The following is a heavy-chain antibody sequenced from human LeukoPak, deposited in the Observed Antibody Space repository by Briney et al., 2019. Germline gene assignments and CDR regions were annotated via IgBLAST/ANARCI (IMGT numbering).Heavy chain of an antibody. Sequence: SETLSLTCTVPGGSISSYYWSWIRQPPGKGLEWIGYIYYSGSTNYNPSLKSRVTISVDTSKNQFSLKLSSVTAADTAVYYCARDDDRAFDIWAKGQWSPSLQ. CDR1: GGSISSYY. CDR2: IYYSGST. V-gene: IGHV4-59*01. J-gene: IGHJ3*02. CDR3: ARDDDRAFDI. D-gene: IGHD3-16*01.